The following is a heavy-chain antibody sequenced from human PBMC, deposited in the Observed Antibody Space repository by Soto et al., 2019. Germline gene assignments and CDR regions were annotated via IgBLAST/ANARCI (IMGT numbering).Heavy chain of an antibody. CDR3: ARHYTLSPFDP. CDR2: IYYSGST. Sequence: SETLSLTCTVSGGSISSSSYYWGWIRQPPGKGLEWIGSIYYSGSTYYNPSLKSRVTISVDTSKNQFSLKLSSVTAADTAVYYCARHYTLSPFDPWGQGTLVTVSS. CDR1: GGSISSSSYY. J-gene: IGHJ5*02. V-gene: IGHV4-39*01.